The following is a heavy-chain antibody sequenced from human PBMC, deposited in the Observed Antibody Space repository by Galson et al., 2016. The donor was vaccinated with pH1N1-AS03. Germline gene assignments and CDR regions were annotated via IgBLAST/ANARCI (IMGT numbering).Heavy chain of an antibody. CDR3: ARGYMSVSGCWDY. Sequence: SVKVSCKASGYTFTSYTMIWVRQAPGQGLECMGWINTNTGNPTYAQGFAGRFAFSLDTSVGTAYLQIGSLKAEDTAVYYCARGYMSVSGCWDYWGQGTLVTVSS. J-gene: IGHJ4*02. CDR1: GYTFTSYT. D-gene: IGHD6-19*01. V-gene: IGHV7-4-1*01. CDR2: INTNTGNP.